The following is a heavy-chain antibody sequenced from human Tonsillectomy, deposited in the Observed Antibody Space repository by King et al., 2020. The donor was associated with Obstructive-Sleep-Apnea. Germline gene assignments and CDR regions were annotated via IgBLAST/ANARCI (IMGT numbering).Heavy chain of an antibody. CDR2: INHSGST. V-gene: IGHV4-34*01. Sequence: VQLPQWGAGLLKPSETLSLTCAVYGGSFSGYYWSWLRQPPGKGLEWIGEINHSGSTNYNPSLKSRVTISVDTSKNQFSLKLSSVTAADTAVYYCARGPWSIAARPRYYFDYWGQGTLVTVSS. J-gene: IGHJ4*02. D-gene: IGHD6-6*01. CDR3: ARGPWSIAARPRYYFDY. CDR1: GGSFSGYY.